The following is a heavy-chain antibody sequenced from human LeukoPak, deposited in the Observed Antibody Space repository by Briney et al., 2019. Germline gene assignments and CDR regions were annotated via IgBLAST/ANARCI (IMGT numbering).Heavy chain of an antibody. CDR3: ARDYYDSSGRDAFDI. J-gene: IGHJ3*02. CDR2: IYTSGST. Sequence: SETLSLTCTVSGGSIGSYYWSWIRQPAGKGLEWIGRIYTSGSTNYNPSLKSRVTMSVDTSKNQFSLKLSSVTAADTAVYYCARDYYDSSGRDAFDIWGQGTMVTVSS. D-gene: IGHD3-22*01. V-gene: IGHV4-4*07. CDR1: GGSIGSYY.